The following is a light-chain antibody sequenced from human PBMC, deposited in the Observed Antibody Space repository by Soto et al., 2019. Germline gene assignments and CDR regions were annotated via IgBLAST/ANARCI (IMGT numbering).Light chain of an antibody. CDR2: GNS. J-gene: IGLJ1*01. CDR1: SSNIGAGYD. V-gene: IGLV1-40*01. Sequence: QSVLTQPPSVSGAPGQRVTISCTGSSSNIGAGYDVHWYQQLPGSAPKLLIYGNSNRPSGVPDRFSGSKSVTSASLAITGLHAEDEADYNCQSYDRSLSGYVFGTGTKLTVL. CDR3: QSYDRSLSGYV.